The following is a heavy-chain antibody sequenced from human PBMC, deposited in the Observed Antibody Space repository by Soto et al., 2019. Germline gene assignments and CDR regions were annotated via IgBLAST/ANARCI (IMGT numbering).Heavy chain of an antibody. CDR3: AKDRNYPRDQFHY. Sequence: GGSLRLSCAASGFTFSSYAMTWVRQAPGKGLEWVSSISSGGGTYYADSVKGRFAISRDNSKNTLYLQMNSLRDGDTAVYYCAKDRNYPRDQFHYWGQGTLVTVSS. CDR1: GFTFSSYA. V-gene: IGHV3-23*01. J-gene: IGHJ4*02. D-gene: IGHD1-7*01. CDR2: ISSGGGT.